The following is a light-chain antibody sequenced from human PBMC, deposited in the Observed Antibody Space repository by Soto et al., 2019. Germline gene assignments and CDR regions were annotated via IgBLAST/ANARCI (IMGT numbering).Light chain of an antibody. V-gene: IGLV2-8*01. J-gene: IGLJ1*01. CDR3: SSSADSNTLYV. Sequence: QSALTQPPSASGSPGQSVTISCTGTSSDSGAYKSVSWYLQHPGKAPKLIIFDVSKRPSGVPDRFSGSKSGNTASLTVSGLQAEDEADYYCSSSADSNTLYVFGTGTKLTVL. CDR1: SSDSGAYKS. CDR2: DVS.